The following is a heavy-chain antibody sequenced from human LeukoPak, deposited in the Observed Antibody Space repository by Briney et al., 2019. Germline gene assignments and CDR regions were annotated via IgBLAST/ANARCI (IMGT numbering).Heavy chain of an antibody. V-gene: IGHV3-48*04. CDR1: GFTFSSYA. Sequence: GGSLRLSCAASGFTFSSYAMSWVRQAPGKGLEWVSYISSSGSTIYYADSVKGRFTISRDNAKNSLYLQMNSLRAEDTAVYYCARDSSGWSHVGFYYFDYWGQGTLVTVSS. D-gene: IGHD6-19*01. CDR2: ISSSGSTI. CDR3: ARDSSGWSHVGFYYFDY. J-gene: IGHJ4*02.